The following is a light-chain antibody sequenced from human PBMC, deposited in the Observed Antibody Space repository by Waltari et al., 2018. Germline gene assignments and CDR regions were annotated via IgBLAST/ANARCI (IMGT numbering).Light chain of an antibody. J-gene: IGKJ3*01. CDR1: QSVSNN. CDR2: GAY. CDR3: QQYKNWPRT. V-gene: IGKV3-15*01. Sequence: EIVMTQSPATLSVSPGERATLSCRASQSVSNNLAWYQQNPGQAPRLLIYGAYTRATGSSARFSGSRSGTDFTLTINSLQSEDFAVYYCQQYKNWPRTFGPGTKVEIK.